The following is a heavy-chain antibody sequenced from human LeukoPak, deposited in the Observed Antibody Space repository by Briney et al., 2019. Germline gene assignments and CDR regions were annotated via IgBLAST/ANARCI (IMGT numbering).Heavy chain of an antibody. CDR1: GSTFTVYY. J-gene: IGHJ4*02. CDR3: ARASVRHYYGSGSYVDY. V-gene: IGHV1-2*02. Sequence: ASVTLSFTASGSTFTVYYMHWVRHAPGQGLEWMGWGNPNSGGTNYAQKFQGRVTMTRDTSISTAYMELSSLRSEDTAVYYCARASVRHYYGSGSYVDYWGQGTLVTVSS. CDR2: GNPNSGGT. D-gene: IGHD3-10*01.